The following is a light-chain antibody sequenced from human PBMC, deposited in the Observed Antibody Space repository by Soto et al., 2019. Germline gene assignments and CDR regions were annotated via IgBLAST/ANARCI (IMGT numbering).Light chain of an antibody. V-gene: IGKV1-27*01. CDR1: QGISNY. CDR2: AAS. CDR3: QRYNTGPPDP. J-gene: IGKJ2*01. Sequence: DIQMTQSPSSLSASVGDRVTITCRASQGISNYLAWYQQKPGKAPKLLIYAASTLLSGVPSRFSGSGSGTDFTLTISSLQPEAGATHYCQRYNTGPPDPFGQGAKLEIK.